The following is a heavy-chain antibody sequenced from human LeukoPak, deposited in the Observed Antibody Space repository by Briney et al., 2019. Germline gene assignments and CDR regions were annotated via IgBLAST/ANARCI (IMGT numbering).Heavy chain of an antibody. CDR3: ARGAGGPYYYYYMDV. CDR2: IIPIFGTA. Sequence: SVKVSCKASGGTFSSYAISWVRQAPGHGLEWMGGIIPIFGTANYAQKFQGRVTITADKSTSTAYMELSSLRSEDTAVYYCARGAGGPYYYYYMDVWGKGTTVTVSS. D-gene: IGHD3-16*01. V-gene: IGHV1-69*06. J-gene: IGHJ6*03. CDR1: GGTFSSYA.